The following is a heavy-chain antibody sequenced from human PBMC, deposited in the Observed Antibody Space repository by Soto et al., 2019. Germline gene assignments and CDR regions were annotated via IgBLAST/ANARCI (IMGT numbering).Heavy chain of an antibody. J-gene: IGHJ5*02. CDR2: ISVGSAHI. Sequence: GGSLRSSFAASGFTFRSYSMNWVRQAPGKGLELVSSISVGSAHIYYAYSVKGRFTISRENANHSLYLQMNSLRAEDTAVYYCAITDRTLEPWGDGTLVSDSS. V-gene: IGHV3-21*06. CDR1: GFTFRSYS. D-gene: IGHD1-1*01. CDR3: AITDRTLEP.